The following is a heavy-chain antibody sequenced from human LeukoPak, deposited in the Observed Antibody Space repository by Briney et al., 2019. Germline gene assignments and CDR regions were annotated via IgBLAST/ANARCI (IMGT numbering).Heavy chain of an antibody. D-gene: IGHD3-16*01. Sequence: GGPLTLSCVASGFTFSSYAMSWVRPPPGKGLKWVSTINDNGSGTYYAGSVKGRFNISRDNSYNTVSLKMNSLRDEETGVYFCAKGLRTGVGPYMGYHYYMDVWGKGATVTVSS. CDR3: AKGLRTGVGPYMGYHYYMDV. J-gene: IGHJ6*03. V-gene: IGHV3-23*01. CDR1: GFTFSSYA. CDR2: INDNGSGT.